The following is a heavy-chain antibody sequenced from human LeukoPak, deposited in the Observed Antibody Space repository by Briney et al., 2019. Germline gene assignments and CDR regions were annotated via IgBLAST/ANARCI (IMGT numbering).Heavy chain of an antibody. Sequence: PPETLSLTCTVSGVSIISSNYYWGWFRQPPGKGLQWIASVFYTGTTRHNPSLKSRVTISVDTSKNEFSLSLSSVTAEDTAMYYCARRLGSSADGILKYYFDYWGQGTLVTVSS. CDR2: VFYTGTT. V-gene: IGHV4-39*01. CDR3: ARRLGSSADGILKYYFDY. J-gene: IGHJ4*02. CDR1: GVSIISSNYY. D-gene: IGHD6-13*01.